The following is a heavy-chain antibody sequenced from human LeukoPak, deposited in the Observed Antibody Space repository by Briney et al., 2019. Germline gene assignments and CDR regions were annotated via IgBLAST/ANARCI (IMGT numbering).Heavy chain of an antibody. Sequence: SVKVSCKASGGTFSSYAISWVRQAPGQGLEWMGGIIPIFGTANYAQKFQGRVTITADESTSTAYMELSSLRSEDTAVYYCATPRGSYYYYYGMDVWGQGTTVTVSS. D-gene: IGHD3-16*01. CDR1: GGTFSSYA. V-gene: IGHV1-69*13. J-gene: IGHJ6*02. CDR2: IIPIFGTA. CDR3: ATPRGSYYYYYGMDV.